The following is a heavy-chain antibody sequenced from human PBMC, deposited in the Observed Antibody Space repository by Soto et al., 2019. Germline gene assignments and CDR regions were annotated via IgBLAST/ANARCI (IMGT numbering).Heavy chain of an antibody. Sequence: QITLKESGPTLVKPTQTLTLTCTFSGFSLSTSGVGVGWIRQPPGKALEWLALIYWDDDKRYSPSLKSRLTITKDPSKNQVVLTMTNKDPVDTATYYCAHSLIPNWGSRGAFDYWGQGTLVTVSS. J-gene: IGHJ4*02. CDR1: GFSLSTSGVG. D-gene: IGHD7-27*01. CDR3: AHSLIPNWGSRGAFDY. CDR2: IYWDDDK. V-gene: IGHV2-5*02.